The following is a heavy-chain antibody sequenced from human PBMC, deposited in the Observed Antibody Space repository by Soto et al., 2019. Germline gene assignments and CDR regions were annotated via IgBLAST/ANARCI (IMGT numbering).Heavy chain of an antibody. V-gene: IGHV3-11*06. J-gene: IGHJ3*02. D-gene: IGHD2-21*01. CDR2: ISSSSSYT. Sequence: GGSLRLSCAASGFTFSDYYMSWIRQAPGKGLEWVSYISSSSSYTNYADSVKGRFTISRDNAKNSLYLQMNSLRAEDTAVYYCARDIVVVPNLEPYAFDIWGQGTMVTVSS. CDR3: ARDIVVVPNLEPYAFDI. CDR1: GFTFSDYY.